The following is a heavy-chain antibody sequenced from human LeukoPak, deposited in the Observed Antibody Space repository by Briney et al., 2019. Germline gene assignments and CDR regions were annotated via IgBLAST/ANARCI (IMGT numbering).Heavy chain of an antibody. CDR2: INPSGGST. CDR3: ARDRGIAAAGTCCWFDP. CDR1: GYTFTSYY. V-gene: IGHV1-46*01. J-gene: IGHJ5*02. D-gene: IGHD6-13*01. Sequence: ASVKVSCKASGYTFTSYYTHWVRQAPGQGLEWMGIINPSGGSTSYAQKFQGRVTMTRDTSTSTVYMELSSLRSEDTAVYYCARDRGIAAAGTCCWFDPWGQGTLVTVSS.